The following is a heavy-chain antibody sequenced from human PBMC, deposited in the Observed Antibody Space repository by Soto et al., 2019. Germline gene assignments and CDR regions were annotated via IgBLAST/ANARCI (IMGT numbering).Heavy chain of an antibody. Sequence: NPGGSLRLSCAASGFTFSSYAMNWVRQTQEKGLEWVSSISSTSSYTHYSDSVKGRFTISRDNANDSLFLQMNSLRAEDTATYYCARDLALAGNYWGQGVLVTVSS. CDR2: ISSTSSYT. V-gene: IGHV3-21*04. J-gene: IGHJ4*02. CDR1: GFTFSSYA. D-gene: IGHD6-19*01. CDR3: ARDLALAGNY.